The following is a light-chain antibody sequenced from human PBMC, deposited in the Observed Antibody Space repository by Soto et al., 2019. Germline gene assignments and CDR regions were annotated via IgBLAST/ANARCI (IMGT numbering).Light chain of an antibody. CDR2: EVT. V-gene: IGLV2-8*01. J-gene: IGLJ1*01. Sequence: QSALTQPPSASGSPGQSVTISCTGISSDVGGYNFVSWYQQHPGKAPKLVIYEVTKRPSVVPDRFSGSKSGNTASLTVSGLLPEDEADYYCASYAGGNKVFGTGTKLTVL. CDR1: SSDVGGYNF. CDR3: ASYAGGNKV.